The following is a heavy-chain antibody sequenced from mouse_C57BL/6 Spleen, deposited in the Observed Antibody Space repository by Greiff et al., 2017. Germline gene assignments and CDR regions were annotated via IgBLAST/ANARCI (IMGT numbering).Heavy chain of an antibody. V-gene: IGHV1-82*01. D-gene: IGHD2-3*01. CDR3: ASVYDGYSNWYFDV. Sequence: VKLMESGPELVKPGASVKISCKASGYAFSSSWMNWVKQRPGKGLEWIGRIYPGDGGTNYNGKFKGKATLTADKSSSTAYMQLSSLTSEDSAVYFCASVYDGYSNWYFDVWGTGTTVTVSS. J-gene: IGHJ1*03. CDR2: IYPGDGGT. CDR1: GYAFSSSW.